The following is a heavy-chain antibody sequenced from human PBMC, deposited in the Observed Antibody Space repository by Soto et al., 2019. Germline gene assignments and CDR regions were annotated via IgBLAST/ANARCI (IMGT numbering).Heavy chain of an antibody. D-gene: IGHD3-10*01. J-gene: IGHJ5*02. V-gene: IGHV3-21*01. CDR3: ARDRGDGYTT. Sequence: EVQLVESGGGLVQPGGSLRLSCAASGFTLSTYSMNWVRQAPGKGLEWVSSISSSGSYIYYADSLKGRFTISRDNAKNSLYLQMNSLRAEDTAVYYCARDRGDGYTTWGQGTLVTVSS. CDR2: ISSSGSYI. CDR1: GFTLSTYS.